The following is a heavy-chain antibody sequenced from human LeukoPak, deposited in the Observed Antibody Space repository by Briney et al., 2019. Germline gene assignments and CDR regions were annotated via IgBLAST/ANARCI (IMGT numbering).Heavy chain of an antibody. CDR1: GGSISSYY. V-gene: IGHV4-4*09. CDR3: ASHRSGYRYTLDY. CDR2: ISTSGST. Sequence: SETLSLTCTVSGGSISSYYWSWIRQAPGKGLEGIGYISTSGSTNYNPSLKSRVSISLDTSKNRLSLNLNFVTAADTAVYYCASHRSGYRYTLDYWGQGALVTVSS. J-gene: IGHJ4*02. D-gene: IGHD3-22*01.